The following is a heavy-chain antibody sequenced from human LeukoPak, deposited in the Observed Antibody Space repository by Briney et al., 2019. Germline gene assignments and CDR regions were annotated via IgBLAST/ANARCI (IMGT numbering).Heavy chain of an antibody. Sequence: GGSLRLSCAASGFTFSSYSMNWVRQAPGEGLEWVSYISSSSSYIYYADSVKGRFTISRDNAKNSLYLQMNSLRAEDTAVYYCARDGYSSSWYENWFDPWGQGTLVTVSS. CDR3: ARDGYSSSWYENWFDP. J-gene: IGHJ5*02. CDR1: GFTFSSYS. V-gene: IGHV3-21*05. D-gene: IGHD6-13*01. CDR2: ISSSSSYI.